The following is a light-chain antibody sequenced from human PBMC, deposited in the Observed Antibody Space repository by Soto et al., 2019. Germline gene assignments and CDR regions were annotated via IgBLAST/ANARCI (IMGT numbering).Light chain of an antibody. Sequence: EFVLTQSPATLSVSPGERATLSCRASQSVSSYLAWYQQKPGQAPRLLIYDASNRATGIPARFSGSGSGTEFTLTISSLQPDDFATYYCQQYNSYFTFGGGTKVDIK. CDR2: DAS. CDR1: QSVSSY. V-gene: IGKV3D-15*01. J-gene: IGKJ4*01. CDR3: QQYNSYFT.